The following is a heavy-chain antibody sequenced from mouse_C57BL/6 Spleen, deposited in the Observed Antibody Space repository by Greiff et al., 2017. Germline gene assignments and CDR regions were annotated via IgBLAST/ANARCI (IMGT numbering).Heavy chain of an antibody. J-gene: IGHJ4*01. Sequence: QVQLKESGAELAKPGASVKLSCKASGYTFTSYWMHWVKQRPGQGLEWIGYINPSSGYTKYNQTFKDKATLTADKSSSTAYMQLSSLTYEDSAVYYCARSWDDYAMDYWGQGTSVTVSS. D-gene: IGHD4-1*01. CDR3: ARSWDDYAMDY. V-gene: IGHV1-7*01. CDR2: INPSSGYT. CDR1: GYTFTSYW.